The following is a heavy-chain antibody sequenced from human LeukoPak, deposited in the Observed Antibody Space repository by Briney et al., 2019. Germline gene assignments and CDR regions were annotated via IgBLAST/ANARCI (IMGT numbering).Heavy chain of an antibody. CDR3: AREYYDSSGYYPVPYYYYMDV. D-gene: IGHD3-22*01. V-gene: IGHV3-48*01. J-gene: IGHJ6*03. CDR2: LSSSSSTI. Sequence: PGGSLSLSCAASGFTFSSYSMNWLRQAPGKGLEWVSYLSSSSSTIYYADSVKGRFTISRDNARNSLYLQMNSLRAEDTAVYYCAREYYDSSGYYPVPYYYYMDVWGKGTTVTVSS. CDR1: GFTFSSYS.